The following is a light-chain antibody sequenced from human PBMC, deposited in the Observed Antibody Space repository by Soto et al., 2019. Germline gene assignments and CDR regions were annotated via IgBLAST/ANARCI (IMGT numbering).Light chain of an antibody. Sequence: DIQMTQSPSSLSASVGDRVTITCRASQRISSYLNWYQQKPGKAPKLLIYAASSLQSGVPSRFSGSGSGTDFTLTISSLQPEDFATYYCQQSYSTVWTFGQGTKVDI. CDR3: QQSYSTVWT. CDR2: AAS. V-gene: IGKV1-39*01. J-gene: IGKJ1*01. CDR1: QRISSY.